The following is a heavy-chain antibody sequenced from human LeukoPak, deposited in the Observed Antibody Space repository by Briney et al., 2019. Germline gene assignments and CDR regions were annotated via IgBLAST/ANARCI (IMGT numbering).Heavy chain of an antibody. CDR2: INSDGRII. J-gene: IGHJ4*02. Sequence: GGSLTLSCAASGFTFSTYWMHWVRQAPGKGLVWVSRINSDGRIITYADYVQGRFIISRDNAKNTVYLQMNSLRAEDTAVYFCVAGIGNYWGQGTLVTVSS. D-gene: IGHD6-13*01. V-gene: IGHV3-74*03. CDR1: GFTFSTYW. CDR3: VAGIGNY.